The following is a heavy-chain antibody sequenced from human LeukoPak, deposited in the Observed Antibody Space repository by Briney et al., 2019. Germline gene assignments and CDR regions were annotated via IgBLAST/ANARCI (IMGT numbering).Heavy chain of an antibody. D-gene: IGHD3-22*01. CDR3: AKIATTMIVVVNNFDY. J-gene: IGHJ4*02. Sequence: GGSLRLSCAASGFTFSSYAMSWVRQAPGKGLEWVSDISGSGGSTYYADSVKGRFTISRDNAKNTLYLQMNSLRAEDTDVYYCAKIATTMIVVVNNFDYWGQGTLVTVSS. CDR2: ISGSGGST. CDR1: GFTFSSYA. V-gene: IGHV3-23*01.